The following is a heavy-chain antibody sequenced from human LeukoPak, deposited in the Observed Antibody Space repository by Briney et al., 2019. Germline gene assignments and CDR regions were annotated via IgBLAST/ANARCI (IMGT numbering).Heavy chain of an antibody. CDR1: GGSIRSSTYY. V-gene: IGHV4-39*01. CDR2: MYYTGST. J-gene: IGHJ4*02. CDR3: ARQSDSSGWSTYGY. D-gene: IGHD6-19*01. Sequence: SETLSLTCTVSGGSIRSSTYYWGWIRQPPGKGLEWIGSMYYTGSTYYSPSLKSRVTISVDTSKNQFSLKLSSVTAADMAVYYCARQSDSSGWSTYGYWGQGTLVTVSS.